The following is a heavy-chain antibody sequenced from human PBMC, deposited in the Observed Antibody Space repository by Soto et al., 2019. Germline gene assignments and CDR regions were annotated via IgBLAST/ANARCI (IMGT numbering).Heavy chain of an antibody. CDR2: IHYNGNT. V-gene: IGHV4-59*01. Sequence: SETLSLTCAVSGGSISSYSWSWIRQPPGKGLEWIGNIHYNGNTKYSPSLKSRVTMSVDTSKNHFSLKLISVTTADTAVYFCAREGNLGRWIQPLDSWGQGTLVTVSS. CDR1: GGSISSYS. CDR3: AREGNLGRWIQPLDS. D-gene: IGHD2-2*03. J-gene: IGHJ4*02.